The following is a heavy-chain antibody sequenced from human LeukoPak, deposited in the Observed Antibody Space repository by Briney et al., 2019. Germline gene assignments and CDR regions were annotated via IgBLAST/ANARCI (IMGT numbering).Heavy chain of an antibody. CDR3: ANTRYYYDSSSYNTEYYFDY. CDR2: ISGSGGST. CDR1: GFTFSSYA. J-gene: IGHJ4*02. Sequence: PGGSLRLSCAASGFTFSSYAMSWVRQAPGKGLEWVSAISGSGGSTYYADSVKGRFTISRDNSKNTLYLQMNSLRAEDTAVYYCANTRYYYDSSSYNTEYYFDYWGQGTLVTVSS. D-gene: IGHD3-22*01. V-gene: IGHV3-23*01.